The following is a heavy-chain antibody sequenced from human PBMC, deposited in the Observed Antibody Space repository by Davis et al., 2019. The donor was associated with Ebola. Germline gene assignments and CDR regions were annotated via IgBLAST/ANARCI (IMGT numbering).Heavy chain of an antibody. D-gene: IGHD1-26*01. CDR2: IYSGGST. V-gene: IGHV3-53*01. CDR1: GFAFSDYY. CDR3: ARVGSGSYNGLYYYYGMDV. Sequence: PGGSLRLSCDASGFAFSDYYMSWVRQAPGKGLEWASVIYSGGSTYYADSVKGRFTISRDNSKNTLYLQMNSLRAKDTAVYYCARVGSGSYNGLYYYYGMDVWGKGTTVTVSS. J-gene: IGHJ6*04.